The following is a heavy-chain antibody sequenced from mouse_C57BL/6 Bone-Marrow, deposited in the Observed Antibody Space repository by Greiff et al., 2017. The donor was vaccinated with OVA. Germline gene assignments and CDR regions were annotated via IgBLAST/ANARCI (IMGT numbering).Heavy chain of an antibody. CDR3: ARYSSGYVAWFAY. CDR1: GYTFTSYG. D-gene: IGHD3-2*02. V-gene: IGHV1-81*01. J-gene: IGHJ3*01. Sequence: QVQLQQSGAELARPGASVKLSCKASGYTFTSYGISWVKQRTGQGLEWIGEIYPRSGNTYYNEKFKGKATLTADKSSSTAYMELRSLTSEDSAVYFGARYSSGYVAWFAYWGQGTLVTVSA. CDR2: IYPRSGNT.